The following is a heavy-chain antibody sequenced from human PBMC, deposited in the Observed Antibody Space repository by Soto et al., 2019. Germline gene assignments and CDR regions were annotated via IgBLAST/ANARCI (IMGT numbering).Heavy chain of an antibody. CDR2: ISSSSSYI. J-gene: IGHJ5*02. CDR3: ARGIVGGSRRFDP. Sequence: SGGSLRLSCAASGFTFSSYSMNWVRQAPGKGLEWVSSISSSSSYIYYADSVKGRFTISRDNAKNSLYLQMNSLRAEDTAVYYCARGIVGGSRRFDPWGQGTLVTVSS. CDR1: GFTFSSYS. D-gene: IGHD1-26*01. V-gene: IGHV3-21*01.